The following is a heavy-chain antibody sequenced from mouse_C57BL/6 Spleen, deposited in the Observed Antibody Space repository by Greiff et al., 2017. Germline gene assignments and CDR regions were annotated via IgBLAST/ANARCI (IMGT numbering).Heavy chain of an antibody. V-gene: IGHV14-3*01. CDR2: INPANGNT. D-gene: IGHD6-2*01. CDR3: AMYLSWYVDF. Sequence: EVQLQQSVAELVRPGASVKFSCTASGFTINNTYMHWVKQRPGQGLEWIGRINPANGNTKYAPKFPGKATITADTFSSTAYLQLSILTSEDTAIYYCAMYLSWYVDFWGTGTTVTVSS. CDR1: GFTINNTY. J-gene: IGHJ1*03.